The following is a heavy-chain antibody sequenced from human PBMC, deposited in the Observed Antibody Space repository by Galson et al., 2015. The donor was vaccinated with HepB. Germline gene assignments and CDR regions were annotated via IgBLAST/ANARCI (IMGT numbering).Heavy chain of an antibody. J-gene: IGHJ4*02. CDR3: AKELTMIVVVITRGLDY. CDR2: ISYDGSNK. V-gene: IGHV3-30*04. CDR1: GFTFSSYA. Sequence: SLRLSCAASGFTFSSYAMHWVRQAPGKGLEWVAVISYDGSNKYYADSVRGRFTISRDNSKNTLYLQMNSLRAEDTAVYYCAKELTMIVVVITRGLDYWGQGTLVTVSS. D-gene: IGHD3-22*01.